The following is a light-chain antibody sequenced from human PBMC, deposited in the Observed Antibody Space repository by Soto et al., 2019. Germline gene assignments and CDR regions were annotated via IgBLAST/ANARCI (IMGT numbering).Light chain of an antibody. CDR3: QQSYSTPRT. J-gene: IGKJ1*01. CDR2: AAS. CDR1: QSINSY. V-gene: IGKV1-39*01. Sequence: DIQMTQSPSSLSASVGDRVTITCRASQSINSYLNWYQQKPGKAPKLLIYAASTLQSGVPSRFRGSGSETDFTLTISSLPPEDFATYYCQQSYSTPRTFGQGTKVEIK.